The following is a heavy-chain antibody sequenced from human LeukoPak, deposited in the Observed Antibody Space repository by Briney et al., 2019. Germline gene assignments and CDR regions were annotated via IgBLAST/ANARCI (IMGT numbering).Heavy chain of an antibody. Sequence: SETLSLTCAVYGGSFSGYYWSWIRQPPGKGLEWIGEINHSGSTNYNPSLKSRVTISVDTSKNQFSLKVSSVTAADTAVYYCARGYSYGAYYFDYWGQGTLVTVSS. CDR2: INHSGST. D-gene: IGHD5-18*01. J-gene: IGHJ4*02. CDR1: GGSFSGYY. V-gene: IGHV4-34*01. CDR3: ARGYSYGAYYFDY.